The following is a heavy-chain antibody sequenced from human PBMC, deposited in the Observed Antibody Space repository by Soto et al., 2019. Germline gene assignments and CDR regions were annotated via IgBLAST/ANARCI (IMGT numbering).Heavy chain of an antibody. J-gene: IGHJ4*02. CDR1: GGSISSSSYY. V-gene: IGHV4-39*07. CDR2: IYYSGST. D-gene: IGHD3-22*01. CDR3: AKVVGDGNDYYDF. Sequence: SETLSLTCTVSGGSISSSSYYWGWIRQPPGKGLEWIGSIYYSGSTYYADSVKGRFTISRDTSKNTLYLQMDSLGAEDTAIYYCAKVVGDGNDYYDFWGQGTLVTVSS.